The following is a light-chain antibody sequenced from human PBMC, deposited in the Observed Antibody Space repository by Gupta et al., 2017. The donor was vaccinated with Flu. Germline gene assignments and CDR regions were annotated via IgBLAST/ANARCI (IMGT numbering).Light chain of an antibody. CDR3: QSYDSRLSVV. CDR2: GNS. Sequence: QSVLRPQPSVSGAPGQRVPLSCTGSYPNIGAGFDVHWYQHLPGTAPNLLIHGNSNRPAGVPDRVSGSKSGTSASLAMTGLQAEDEADYYCQSYDSRLSVVLGGGTKLTVL. J-gene: IGLJ2*01. CDR1: YPNIGAGFD. V-gene: IGLV1-40*01.